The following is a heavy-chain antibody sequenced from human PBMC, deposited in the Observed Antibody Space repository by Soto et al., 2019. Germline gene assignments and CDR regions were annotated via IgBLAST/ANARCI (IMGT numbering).Heavy chain of an antibody. Sequence: GGSLRLSCAASGFTFSSYSMNWVRQAPGKGLEWVSYISSSSSTIYYADSVKGRFTISRDNAKNSLYLQMNSLRAEDTAVYYCARETGTTSSWGQGTLVTVSS. CDR2: ISSSSSTI. CDR3: ARETGTTSS. V-gene: IGHV3-48*01. J-gene: IGHJ5*02. D-gene: IGHD1-1*01. CDR1: GFTFSSYS.